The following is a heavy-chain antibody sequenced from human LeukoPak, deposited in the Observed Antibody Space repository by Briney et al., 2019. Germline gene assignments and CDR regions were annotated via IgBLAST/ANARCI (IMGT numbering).Heavy chain of an antibody. CDR2: IYYSGST. V-gene: IGHV4-59*08. CDR3: ARLPIIYGMDV. Sequence: SETLSLTCTVPGGSISSYYWSWIRQPPRKGLGWIGYIYYSGSTNYNPSLKSRVTISVDKSKNHFSLKLSSVTAADTAVYYCARLPIIYGMDVWGQGTTVTVSS. CDR1: GGSISSYY. J-gene: IGHJ6*02. D-gene: IGHD1-14*01.